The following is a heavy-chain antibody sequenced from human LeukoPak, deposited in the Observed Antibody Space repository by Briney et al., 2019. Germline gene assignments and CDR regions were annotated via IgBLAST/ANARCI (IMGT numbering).Heavy chain of an antibody. CDR3: ARNTETAIPLPYYFDY. V-gene: IGHV1-3*04. J-gene: IGHJ4*02. D-gene: IGHD2-21*02. CDR1: GYTFTSYA. Sequence: ASVKVSCKASGYTFTSYAIHWVRQAPGQRLECMGWINTGNGNTKYSQKFQGRVTITRDTSASTAYMDLSSLRSEDTAIYYCARNTETAIPLPYYFDYWGQGTLVTVSS. CDR2: INTGNGNT.